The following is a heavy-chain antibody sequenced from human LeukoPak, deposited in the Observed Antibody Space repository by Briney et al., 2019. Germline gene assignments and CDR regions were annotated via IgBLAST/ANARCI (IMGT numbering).Heavy chain of an antibody. CDR2: INSDGSST. J-gene: IGHJ6*02. CDR1: GFTFSSYW. V-gene: IGHV3-74*01. CDR3: ASLPRITMVRGYYYYGMDV. D-gene: IGHD3-10*01. Sequence: PGGSLRLSCAASGFTFSSYWMHWVRQAPGKGLVWVSRINSDGSSTSYADSVKGRFTISRDNAKNTLYLQMNSLRVEDTAVYYCASLPRITMVRGYYYYGMDVWGQGTTVTVSS.